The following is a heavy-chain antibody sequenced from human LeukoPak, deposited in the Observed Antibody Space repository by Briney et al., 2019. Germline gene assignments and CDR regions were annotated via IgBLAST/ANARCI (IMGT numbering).Heavy chain of an antibody. CDR3: AKTPSSHPSRQIFDY. CDR2: ISGSGGST. CDR1: GFNFSSYG. V-gene: IGHV3-23*01. Sequence: PGGSLRLSCAASGFNFSSYGMHWVRQAPGKGLEWVSAISGSGGSTYYADSVKGRFTISRDNSKNTLYLQMNSLRAEDTAVYYCAKTPSSHPSRQIFDYWGQGTLVTVSS. J-gene: IGHJ4*02. D-gene: IGHD2-15*01.